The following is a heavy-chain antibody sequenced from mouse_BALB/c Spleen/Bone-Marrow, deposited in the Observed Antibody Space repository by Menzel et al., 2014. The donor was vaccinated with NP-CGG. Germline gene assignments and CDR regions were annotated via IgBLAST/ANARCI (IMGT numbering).Heavy chain of an antibody. V-gene: IGHV1-9*01. CDR2: ILPGSGST. CDR1: GYTFSNYW. CDR3: ASRDYFDY. Sequence: QVQLKESGAELMKPGASVKISCKATGYTFSNYWMEWVKQRPGHGLEWIGEILPGSGSTNYNEKFTGKATFTADTSSNTAYLQLSSLTSAASAVYYCASRDYFDYWGQGSTLSVSS. J-gene: IGHJ2*01.